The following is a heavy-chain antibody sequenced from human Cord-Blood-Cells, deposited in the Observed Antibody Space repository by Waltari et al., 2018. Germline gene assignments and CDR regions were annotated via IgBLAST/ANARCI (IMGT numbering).Heavy chain of an antibody. CDR3: ARSIRLPTVTTYYYYSGMDV. D-gene: IGHD4-17*01. Sequence: EVQLVESGGGLVQPGGSLRLSCAASGFTFSSYWMHWVRQAPGKGLVWVSRINSDGSSTSYADSVKGRFTISSDNAKNTLYLLMNSLRAEDTAVYYCARSIRLPTVTTYYYYSGMDVWGQGTTVTVSS. J-gene: IGHJ6*02. V-gene: IGHV3-74*01. CDR2: INSDGSST. CDR1: GFTFSSYW.